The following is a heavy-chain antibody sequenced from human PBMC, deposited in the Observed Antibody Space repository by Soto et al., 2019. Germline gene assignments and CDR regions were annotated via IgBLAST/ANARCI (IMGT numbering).Heavy chain of an antibody. Sequence: GGSLRLSCAASGFTFSDYGMSWVRQAPGKGLEGVAVVSGSGGSTSYADSVKGRFTISRDNAKNTLYLQMNSLRADDTAVYYCAKVGGYFHSSGYXNYWGQGALVTVSS. D-gene: IGHD3-22*01. CDR1: GFTFSDYG. V-gene: IGHV3-23*01. J-gene: IGHJ4*02. CDR2: VSGSGGST. CDR3: AKVGGYFHSSGYXNY.